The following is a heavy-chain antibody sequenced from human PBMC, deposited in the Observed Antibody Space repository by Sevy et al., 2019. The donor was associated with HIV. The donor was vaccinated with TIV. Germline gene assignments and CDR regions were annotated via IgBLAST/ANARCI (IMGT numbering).Heavy chain of an antibody. D-gene: IGHD1-26*01. V-gene: IGHV3-21*06. CDR3: ARGPHDGSYDYFDY. CDR1: EFTFSSYN. Sequence: GGSLRLSCAASEFTFSSYNMNWVRQAPGKGLEWVSSISGSSNYIYYAESVKGRFRISRDNVKDTLYLQMNSLRADDTAVYYCARGPHDGSYDYFDYWGQRTLVTVSS. J-gene: IGHJ4*02. CDR2: ISGSSNYI.